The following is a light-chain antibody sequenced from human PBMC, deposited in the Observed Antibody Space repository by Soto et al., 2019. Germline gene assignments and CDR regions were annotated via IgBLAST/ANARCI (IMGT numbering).Light chain of an antibody. CDR3: QQYDNLPFT. V-gene: IGKV1-33*01. CDR1: QDISNY. CDR2: DAS. Sequence: DLQMTQSPSSLSASVGDRVSITCQASQDISNYLNWYQQKPGKAPKLLIYDASNLETGVPSRFSGSGSGTDFTFTISSLQHEDIATYYCQQYDNLPFTFGPGTKVDIK. J-gene: IGKJ3*01.